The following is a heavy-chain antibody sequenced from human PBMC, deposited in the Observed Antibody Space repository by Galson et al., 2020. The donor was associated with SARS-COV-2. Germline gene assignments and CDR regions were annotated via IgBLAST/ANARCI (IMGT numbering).Heavy chain of an antibody. CDR1: SDSISSGGYY. V-gene: IGHV4-31*03. Sequence: SETLSLTCTVSSDSISSGGYYWSWIRQHPEKGLEWVRYIFYSGSTNYNPSLKSRVTVSVDTSKNQFSLKLSSVTAADTAVYYCARDGGYGSGTYYLPYWGQGTLVTVSS. J-gene: IGHJ4*02. CDR3: ARDGGYGSGTYYLPY. CDR2: IFYSGST. D-gene: IGHD3-10*01.